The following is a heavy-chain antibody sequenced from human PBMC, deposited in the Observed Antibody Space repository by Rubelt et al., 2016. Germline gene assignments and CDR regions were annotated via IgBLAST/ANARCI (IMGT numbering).Heavy chain of an antibody. V-gene: IGHV1-2*02. J-gene: IGHJ4*02. CDR2: INPNRGGT. Sequence: QVQLVQSGAEVKKPGASVKVSCKASGYTFTGYYMHWVRQAPGQGLEWMGWINPNRGGTNYAQTFQGRVTMTRETSISTAYMELSRLRSDDTAVYYCARFAIGGHSSGYLFDYWGQGTLVTVSS. D-gene: IGHD3-22*01. CDR1: GYTFTGYY. CDR3: ARFAIGGHSSGYLFDY.